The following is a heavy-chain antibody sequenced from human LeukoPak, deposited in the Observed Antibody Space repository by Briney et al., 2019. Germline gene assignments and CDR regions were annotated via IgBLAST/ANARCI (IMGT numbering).Heavy chain of an antibody. CDR3: AREGSYSTFKYYYYYMDV. Sequence: PGGSLRLSCAASGFTFDVYAMHWVRHAPGKGLEWVPGIKWNSGNIGYADSVKGRFTTSRDNAKNSLYLQMNGLRAEDTAVYYCAREGSYSTFKYYYYYMDVWGKGNTVTGSS. J-gene: IGHJ6*03. CDR1: GFTFDVYA. CDR2: IKWNSGNI. D-gene: IGHD2-15*01. V-gene: IGHV3-9*01.